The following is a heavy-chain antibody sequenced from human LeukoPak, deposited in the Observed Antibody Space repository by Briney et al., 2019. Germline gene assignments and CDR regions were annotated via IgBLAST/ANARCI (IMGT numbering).Heavy chain of an antibody. CDR3: ARRRYSLDP. Sequence: SETLSLTCAVYGGSFSGYYWSWIRQPPGKGLEWIGEINHSGSTNYNPSLKSRVTTSVDTSKNQFSLKLSSVTAADTAVYYCARRRYSLDPWGQGTLVTVSS. D-gene: IGHD1-1*01. V-gene: IGHV4-34*01. CDR2: INHSGST. J-gene: IGHJ5*02. CDR1: GGSFSGYY.